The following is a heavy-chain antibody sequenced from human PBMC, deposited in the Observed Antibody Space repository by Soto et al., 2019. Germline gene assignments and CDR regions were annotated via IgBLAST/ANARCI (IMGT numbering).Heavy chain of an antibody. CDR1: GFTFSSYA. V-gene: IGHV3-23*01. CDR2: ISGXXXRX. CDR3: XXXXXXRSY. Sequence: EVQLLESGGGLVQPGGSLRLSCAVSGFTFSSYAMSWVRQAPGKGLEWVSGISGXXXRXYYADSVKGRFTISRDNSKXXXXXXXXXXXXXXXXXXXXXXXXXXRSYWGQGTLVTVSS. J-gene: IGHJ4*02.